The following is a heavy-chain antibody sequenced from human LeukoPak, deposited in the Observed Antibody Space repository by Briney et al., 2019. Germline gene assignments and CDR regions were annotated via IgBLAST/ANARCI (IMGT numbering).Heavy chain of an antibody. CDR1: GFTFTSYG. V-gene: IGHV3-30*02. Sequence: GGSLRLSCAASGFTFTSYGMHWVRQAPGKGLEWVAFIRYDGSDEYNGDSVRGRFTISRDNSKNTLYLQMNSLRAEDTAVYYCARDYGGSSPFDYWGQGTLVTVSS. CDR2: IRYDGSDE. CDR3: ARDYGGSSPFDY. J-gene: IGHJ4*02. D-gene: IGHD4-23*01.